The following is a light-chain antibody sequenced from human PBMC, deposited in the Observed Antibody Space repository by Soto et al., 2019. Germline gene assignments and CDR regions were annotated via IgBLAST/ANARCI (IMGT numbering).Light chain of an antibody. CDR3: HLYDTSPPVT. Sequence: TQSPGTLSLSPGERATLSCRASQSVSSSYLAWYQQKPGQAPRLLIYGASSRATGIPDRFSGSGSGTDFTLTISRLEPEDFAMYYCHLYDTSPPVTFGQGTRLEIK. V-gene: IGKV3-20*01. CDR2: GAS. CDR1: QSVSSSY. J-gene: IGKJ5*01.